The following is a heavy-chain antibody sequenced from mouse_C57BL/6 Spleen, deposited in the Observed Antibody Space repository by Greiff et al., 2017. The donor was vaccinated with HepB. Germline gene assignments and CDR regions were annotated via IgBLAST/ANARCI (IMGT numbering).Heavy chain of an antibody. D-gene: IGHD2-10*01. J-gene: IGHJ4*01. V-gene: IGHV14-4*01. CDR1: GFNIKDDY. CDR3: TTAYYRGYYAMDY. CDR2: IDPENGDT. Sequence: DVQLQESGAELVRPGASVKLSCTASGFNIKDDYMHWVKQRPEQGLEWIGWIDPENGDTEYASKFQGKATITADTSSNTAYLQLSSLTSEDTAVYYCTTAYYRGYYAMDYWGQGTSVTVSS.